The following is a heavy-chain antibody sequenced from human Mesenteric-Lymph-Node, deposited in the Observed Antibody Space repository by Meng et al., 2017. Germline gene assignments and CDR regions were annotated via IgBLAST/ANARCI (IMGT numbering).Heavy chain of an antibody. V-gene: IGHV4-4*02. D-gene: IGHD2/OR15-2a*01. CDR3: ARYSKSYSRYRNSYFDY. CDR2: IHHSGRS. Sequence: QVQLEGSGPGPVKPSGTLSLTWPVSGASMSSRDWWSWVRQPPGKGLEWIGEIHHSGRSNYNPSLQSRVTFSVDRSKNQFSLILTSLTAADTAVYFCARYSKSYSRYRNSYFDYWGQGTLVTVSS. CDR1: GASMSSRDW. J-gene: IGHJ4*02.